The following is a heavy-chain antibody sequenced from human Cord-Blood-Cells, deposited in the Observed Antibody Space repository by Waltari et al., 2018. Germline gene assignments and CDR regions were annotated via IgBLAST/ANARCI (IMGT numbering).Heavy chain of an antibody. CDR2: FDPEDGET. CDR1: GYTLTELS. V-gene: IGHV1-24*01. Sequence: QVQLVQSGAEVKKPGASVTVSCKVSGYTLTELSMPWVRPAPGKGLEWMGGFDPEDGETIYAQKFQGRVTMTEDTSTDTAYMELSSLRSEDTAVYYCATDRITFGGVIGWFDYWGQGTLVTVSS. J-gene: IGHJ4*02. CDR3: ATDRITFGGVIGWFDY. D-gene: IGHD3-16*02.